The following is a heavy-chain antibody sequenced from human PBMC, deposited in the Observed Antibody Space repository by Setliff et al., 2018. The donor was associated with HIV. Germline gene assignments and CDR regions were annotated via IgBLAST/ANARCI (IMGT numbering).Heavy chain of an antibody. CDR1: GGSVSNYY. CDR3: ARDYIHVFDI. CDR2: INTSGST. J-gene: IGHJ3*02. V-gene: IGHV4-4*07. Sequence: SETLSLTCTVSGGSVSNYYWTWIRQSAGKGLEWIGHINTSGSTKYNPSLTSRVTLSVDTSKNQFFLKLTSLSAADTAVYYCARDYIHVFDIWGQGTMVTVSS.